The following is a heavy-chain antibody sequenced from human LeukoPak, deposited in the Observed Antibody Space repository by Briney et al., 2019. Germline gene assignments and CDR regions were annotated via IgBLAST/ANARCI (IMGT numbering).Heavy chain of an antibody. J-gene: IGHJ4*02. CDR3: ARLQQLTFDY. D-gene: IGHD6-13*01. CDR1: GYSISSGYY. CDR2: IYHSGST. V-gene: IGHV4-38-2*02. Sequence: SETLSLTCTVSGYSISSGYYWGWIRQPPGEGLEWIGSIYHSGSTYYNPSLKSRVTISVDTSKNQFSLKLSSVTAADTAVYYCARLQQLTFDYWGQGTLVTVSS.